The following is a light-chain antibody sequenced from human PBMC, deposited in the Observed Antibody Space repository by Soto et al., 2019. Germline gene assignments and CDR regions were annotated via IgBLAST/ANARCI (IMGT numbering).Light chain of an antibody. J-gene: IGKJ5*01. CDR3: QQRSNWPPIT. V-gene: IGKV3-11*01. Sequence: EIVMTPSPATLSVSPGERATLSCKASQSVSNKLVWYQQKPGQAPRLLIYAASTRATGIPARFSGSGSGTGFTLTISSLEPEDFAVYYCQQRSNWPPITFGQGTRLEI. CDR2: AAS. CDR1: QSVSNK.